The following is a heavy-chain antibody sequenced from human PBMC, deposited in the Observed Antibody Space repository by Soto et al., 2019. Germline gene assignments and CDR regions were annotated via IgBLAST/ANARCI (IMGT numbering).Heavy chain of an antibody. CDR2: IDRSGEIA. CDR1: GSSFSAYA. V-gene: IGHV3-23*01. D-gene: IGHD3-16*01. J-gene: IGHJ6*02. CDR3: AKGGFWVHYGMDV. Sequence: EVQLSESGGGLVQFGGSLRLSCAASGSSFSAYAINWVRQAPGKGLEWVSAIDRSGEIAYYADSVKGRFNITRDNDKNTLYLQMNSLRAEDTAVYYCAKGGFWVHYGMDVWGPGTTVTVSS.